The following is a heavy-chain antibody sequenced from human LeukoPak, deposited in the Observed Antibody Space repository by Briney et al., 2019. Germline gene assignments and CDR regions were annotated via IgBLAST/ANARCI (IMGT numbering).Heavy chain of an antibody. Sequence: SVKVSCKASGGTFSSYAISWLRQAPGQGLEWMGRIIPILGIANYAQKFQGRVTITADKSTSTAYMELSSLRSEDTAVYYCARGLEYYDSSGYYPDPWGQGTLVTVSS. V-gene: IGHV1-69*04. CDR1: GGTFSSYA. CDR3: ARGLEYYDSSGYYPDP. D-gene: IGHD3-22*01. CDR2: IIPILGIA. J-gene: IGHJ5*02.